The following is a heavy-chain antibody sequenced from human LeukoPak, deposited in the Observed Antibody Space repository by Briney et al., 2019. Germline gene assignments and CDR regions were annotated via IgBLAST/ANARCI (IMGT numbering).Heavy chain of an antibody. Sequence: GGSLRLSCAASGFTFSSYGMHWVRQAPGKGLEWVAVIRYDGNNKYYADSVKGRFTISRDNSKNTLYLQMNSLRAKDTAVYYCTRDSYPHPAHNFDYWGQGTLVTVSS. CDR2: IRYDGNNK. J-gene: IGHJ4*02. CDR3: TRDSYPHPAHNFDY. D-gene: IGHD5-18*01. CDR1: GFTFSSYG. V-gene: IGHV3-33*08.